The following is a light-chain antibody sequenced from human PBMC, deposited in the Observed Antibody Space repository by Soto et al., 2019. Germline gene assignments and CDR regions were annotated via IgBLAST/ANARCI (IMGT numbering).Light chain of an antibody. V-gene: IGLV1-44*01. CDR3: AAWDDSLKGPV. CDR1: SSNIRGNT. J-gene: IGLJ2*01. CDR2: RNN. Sequence: QPVLTQSPSASGTPGQSVTISCSGSSSNIRGNTVNWYQQVPGTAPKLLIYRNNQRPSGVPDRFSGSKSGTSASLAISGLQSEDEADYYCAAWDDSLKGPVFGGGTKVTVL.